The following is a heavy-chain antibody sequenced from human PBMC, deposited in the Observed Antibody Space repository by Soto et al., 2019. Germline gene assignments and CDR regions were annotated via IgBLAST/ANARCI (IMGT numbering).Heavy chain of an antibody. D-gene: IGHD6-19*01. CDR3: ASGRTVAGYYFDY. CDR1: GFTFSSYW. CDR2: IKQDGSEK. V-gene: IGHV3-7*01. J-gene: IGHJ4*02. Sequence: GGSLRLSCAASGFTFSSYWMSWVRQAPGKGLEWVANIKQDGSEKYYVDSVKGRFTISRDNAKNSLYLQMNSLRAEDTAVYYCASGRTVAGYYFDYWGQGTLVTVSS.